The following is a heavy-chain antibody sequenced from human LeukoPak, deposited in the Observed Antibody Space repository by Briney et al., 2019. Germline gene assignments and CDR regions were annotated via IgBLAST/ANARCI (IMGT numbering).Heavy chain of an antibody. CDR3: GRKAGDCGGGSCYSIDY. V-gene: IGHV1-69*05. Sequence: ASVKASCKAFGGSFSSEAISWVRQAPGQGLEWMGGIIPIFGTANYAQKFQGRVTITTDESTSTAYMEVSSLRSEDTAVYYCGRKAGDCGGGSCYSIDYWGQGTLVTVSS. CDR1: GGSFSSEA. CDR2: IIPIFGTA. D-gene: IGHD2-15*01. J-gene: IGHJ4*02.